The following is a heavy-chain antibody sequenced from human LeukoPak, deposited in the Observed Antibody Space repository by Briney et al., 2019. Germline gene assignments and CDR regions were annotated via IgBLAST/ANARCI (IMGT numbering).Heavy chain of an antibody. J-gene: IGHJ4*02. D-gene: IGHD3-9*01. CDR3: AKDHLGHTYYDILTGYFLRAGARKYGSGSHYFDY. V-gene: IGHV3-30*04. CDR2: ISYDGSNK. Sequence: GGSLRLSCAASGFTFSSYAMHWVRQAPGKGLEWVAVISYDGSNKYYADSVKGRFTISRDNSKNTLYLQMNSLRAEDTAVYYCAKDHLGHTYYDILTGYFLRAGARKYGSGSHYFDYWGQGTLVTVSS. CDR1: GFTFSSYA.